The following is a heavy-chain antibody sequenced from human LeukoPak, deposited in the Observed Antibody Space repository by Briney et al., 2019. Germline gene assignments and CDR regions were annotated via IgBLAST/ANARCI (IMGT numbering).Heavy chain of an antibody. CDR3: ARRIQGMASYYFDY. V-gene: IGHV3-74*01. CDR1: GFTFSSYW. D-gene: IGHD5-24*01. J-gene: IGHJ4*02. Sequence: GGSLRLSCTASGFTFSSYWMHWVRQAPGKGLVWVSRINSDGGSTSYADSVKGRFTISRDNAKNTLYLQMNSLRAEDTAVYYCARRIQGMASYYFDYWGQGTLVTVSS. CDR2: INSDGGST.